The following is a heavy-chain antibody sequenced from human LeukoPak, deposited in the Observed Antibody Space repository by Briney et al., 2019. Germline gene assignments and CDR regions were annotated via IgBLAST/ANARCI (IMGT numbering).Heavy chain of an antibody. CDR2: ICGSVGST. Sequence: GSLRLSCAASGFAFSIYAMSWVPEAPGGGLEWVSAICGSVGSTYYADSVKVRFTFSRTHAKNSPSLRIDRRRAQDTAVYCCARDRGDYGVNFAYWGQGTLVTVSS. CDR3: ARDRGDYGVNFAY. CDR1: GFAFSIYA. D-gene: IGHD4-17*01. V-gene: IGHV3-23*01. J-gene: IGHJ4*02.